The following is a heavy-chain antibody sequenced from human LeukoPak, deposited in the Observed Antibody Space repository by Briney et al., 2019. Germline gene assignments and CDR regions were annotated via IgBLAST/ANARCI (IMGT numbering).Heavy chain of an antibody. D-gene: IGHD3-16*02. V-gene: IGHV3-33*01. CDR3: ARGRYDYVWGSYRYTRAYFDY. CDR2: IWYDGSNK. Sequence: GGSLRLSCAASGFTFSSYGMHWVRQAPGKGLEWVAVIWYDGSNKYYADSVKGRFTISRDNTKNTLYLQMNSLRAEDTAVYYCARGRYDYVWGSYRYTRAYFDYWGQGTLVTVSS. CDR1: GFTFSSYG. J-gene: IGHJ4*02.